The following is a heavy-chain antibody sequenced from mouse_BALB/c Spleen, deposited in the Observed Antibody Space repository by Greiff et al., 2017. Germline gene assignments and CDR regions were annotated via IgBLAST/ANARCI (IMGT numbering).Heavy chain of an antibody. CDR2: IDPANGNT. V-gene: IGHV14-3*02. J-gene: IGHJ1*01. CDR1: GFNIKDTY. CDR3: ARDPYFDV. Sequence: VQLKESGAELVKPGASVKLSCTASGFNIKDTYMHWVKQRPEQGLEWIGRIDPANGNTKYDPKFQGKATITADTSSNTAYLQLSSLTSEDTAVYYCARDPYFDVWGAGTTVTVSS.